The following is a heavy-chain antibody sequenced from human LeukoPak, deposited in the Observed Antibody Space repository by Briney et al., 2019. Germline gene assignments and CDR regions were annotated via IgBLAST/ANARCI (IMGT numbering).Heavy chain of an antibody. CDR1: GFTFNMYA. CDR3: AKGNTRGYCTGTTCSNWFDP. D-gene: IGHD2-2*01. CDR2: ISGSGSNT. J-gene: IGHJ5*02. Sequence: PGGSLRLSCAASGFTFNMYAMSWVRQAPGKGLEWVSAISGSGSNTYYADSVKGRFTISRDNSDNTLYVQMNSLRAEDTAVYYCAKGNTRGYCTGTTCSNWFDPWGQGTLVTVSS. V-gene: IGHV3-23*01.